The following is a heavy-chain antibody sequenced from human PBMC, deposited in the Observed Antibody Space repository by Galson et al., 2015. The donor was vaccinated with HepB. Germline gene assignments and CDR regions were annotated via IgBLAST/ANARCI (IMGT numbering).Heavy chain of an antibody. V-gene: IGHV3-23*01. J-gene: IGHJ3*01. CDR1: GFTFSNYA. CDR2: ISDGGDDT. CDR3: VKWARPGYGYFSEGFDV. D-gene: IGHD2-2*03. Sequence: SLRLSCAASGFTFSNYAMSWVRQAPGKGLEWVSAISDGGDDTYYADSVRGRFTISRDNFKNTLYLQMNSLSAEDTAAYYCVKWARPGYGYFSEGFDVWGQGTMVTVSS.